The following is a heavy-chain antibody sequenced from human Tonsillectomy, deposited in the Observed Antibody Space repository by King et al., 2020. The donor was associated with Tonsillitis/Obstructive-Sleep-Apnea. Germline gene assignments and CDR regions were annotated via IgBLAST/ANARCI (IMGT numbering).Heavy chain of an antibody. D-gene: IGHD2-2*01. Sequence: VQLQESGPGLVKPSETLSLTCTVSGGSVSSGSYYWSWIRQPPGKGLEWIGYIYYSGSTNYNPSLKSRVTISVDTSKNQFSLKLSSVTAADTAVYYCAIVPAASATYYYYYMDVWGKGTTVTVSS. J-gene: IGHJ6*03. V-gene: IGHV4-61*01. CDR1: GGSVSSGSYY. CDR2: IYYSGST. CDR3: AIVPAASATYYYYYMDV.